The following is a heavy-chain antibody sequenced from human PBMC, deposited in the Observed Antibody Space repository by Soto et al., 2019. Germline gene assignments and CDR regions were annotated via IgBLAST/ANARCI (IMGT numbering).Heavy chain of an antibody. CDR1: GFSLSTSGVG. Sequence: SGPTLVNPTQTLTLTCTFSGFSLSTSGVGVGWIRQPPGKALEWLALIYWDDDKRYSPSLKSRLTITKDTSKNQVVLTMTNMDPVDTATYYCAHIRPTVTTTLYYFDYWGQGTLVTVSS. D-gene: IGHD4-17*01. V-gene: IGHV2-5*02. J-gene: IGHJ4*02. CDR3: AHIRPTVTTTLYYFDY. CDR2: IYWDDDK.